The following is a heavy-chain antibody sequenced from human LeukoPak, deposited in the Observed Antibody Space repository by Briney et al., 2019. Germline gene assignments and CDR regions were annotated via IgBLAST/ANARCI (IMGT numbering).Heavy chain of an antibody. CDR3: ASFLGGYSFLH. CDR2: IYSGGTT. Sequence: GGSLRLSCAASGFTVSSNYMSWVRQAPGKGLEWVSVIYSGGTTYYADSVQGRFTISRDNSKNTLYLQMNTLRAEDTAVYYCASFLGGYSFLHWGQGTLVTVSS. CDR1: GFTVSSNY. V-gene: IGHV3-66*02. D-gene: IGHD3-22*01. J-gene: IGHJ4*02.